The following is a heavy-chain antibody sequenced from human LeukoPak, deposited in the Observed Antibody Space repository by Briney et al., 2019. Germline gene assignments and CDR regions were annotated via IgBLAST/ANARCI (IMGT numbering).Heavy chain of an antibody. V-gene: IGHV3-30*02. J-gene: IGHJ4*02. CDR3: AKDKYDSSSYYLEY. D-gene: IGHD3-22*01. CDR1: GFTFISYG. CDR2: IRYDGSNK. Sequence: GGSLRLSCAASGFTFISYGMHWVRQAPGKGLEWVAFIRYDGSNKYYADSVEGRFTISRDNSKNTLYLHMNSLRAEDTAVYYCAKDKYDSSSYYLEYWGQGTLVTVSS.